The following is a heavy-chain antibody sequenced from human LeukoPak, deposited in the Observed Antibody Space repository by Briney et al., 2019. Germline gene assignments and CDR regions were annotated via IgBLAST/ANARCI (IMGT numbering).Heavy chain of an antibody. CDR1: GGSISSSNW. V-gene: IGHV4-4*02. CDR2: IYHSGST. D-gene: IGHD2-8*01. J-gene: IGHJ6*03. Sequence: SETLSLTCAVSGGSISSSNWWSWVRQPPGKGLEWIGSIYHSGSTYYNPSLKSRVTISVDTSKNQFSLKLSSVTAADTAVYYCARVVFPRCTNGVCSGYYYYYYMDVWGKGTTVTVSS. CDR3: ARVVFPRCTNGVCSGYYYYYYMDV.